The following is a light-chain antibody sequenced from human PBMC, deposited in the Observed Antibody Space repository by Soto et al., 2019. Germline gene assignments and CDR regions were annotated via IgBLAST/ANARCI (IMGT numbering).Light chain of an antibody. CDR1: QSVSSN. CDR3: QQRSNWPIT. Sequence: EIVMKHSPATLSVSPCERATLSFSASQSVSSNLAWYQQKPGQAPRLLIYATSSRATDIPDRFSGSGSGTDFTLTISSLEPEDFAVYYCQQRSNWPITFGQGTRLEIK. V-gene: IGKV3-11*01. CDR2: ATS. J-gene: IGKJ5*01.